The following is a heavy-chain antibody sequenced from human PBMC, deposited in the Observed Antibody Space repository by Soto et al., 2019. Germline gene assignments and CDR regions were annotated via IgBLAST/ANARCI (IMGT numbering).Heavy chain of an antibody. CDR3: AREVNYNRGGNYFGY. J-gene: IGHJ4*02. D-gene: IGHD3-10*01. Sequence: QVRLMESGGGVVQPGTSLRLSCAGSGLTFSTYGMHWVRQAPGKGLEWVAVIWSDGSNKYYGDSVKGRFTISRDNSKNTLYLQMDSLRVEDTAVYYCAREVNYNRGGNYFGYWGQGTLVTVSS. CDR2: IWSDGSNK. CDR1: GLTFSTYG. V-gene: IGHV3-33*01.